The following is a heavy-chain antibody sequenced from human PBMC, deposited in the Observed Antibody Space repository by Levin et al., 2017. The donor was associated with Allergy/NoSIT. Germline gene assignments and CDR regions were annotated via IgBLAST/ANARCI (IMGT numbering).Heavy chain of an antibody. V-gene: IGHV4-31*03. Sequence: SETLSLTCTVSGGSISSGGYYWSWIRQHPGKGLEWIGYIYYSGSTYYNPSLKSRVTISVDTSKNQFSLKLSSVTAADTAVYYCARGSGFGELYWGQGTLVTVSS. CDR1: GGSISSGGYY. D-gene: IGHD3-10*01. CDR2: IYYSGST. J-gene: IGHJ4*02. CDR3: ARGSGFGELY.